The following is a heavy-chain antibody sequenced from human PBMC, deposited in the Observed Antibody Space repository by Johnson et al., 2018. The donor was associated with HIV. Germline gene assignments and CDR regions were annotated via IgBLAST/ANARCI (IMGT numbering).Heavy chain of an antibody. V-gene: IGHV3-33*08. CDR1: GFTFSSYG. Sequence: QVLLVESGGGVVQPGRSLRLSCAASGFTFSSYGMHWVRQAPGKGLEWLAVIWYDGSNKYYADSVKGRFTISRDNSKNTLYLQMNSLRAEDTAVYYCARVGVSGYDLASFDIWGQGTMVTVSP. CDR2: IWYDGSNK. D-gene: IGHD5-12*01. J-gene: IGHJ3*02. CDR3: ARVGVSGYDLASFDI.